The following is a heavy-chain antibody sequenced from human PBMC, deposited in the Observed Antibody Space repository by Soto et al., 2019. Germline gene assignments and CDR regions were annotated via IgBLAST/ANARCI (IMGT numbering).Heavy chain of an antibody. D-gene: IGHD5-18*01. CDR3: AREGVDTAMFDY. CDR1: GYTFTGYY. Sequence: ASVKVSCKASGYTFTGYYMHGVRQAPGQGLEWMGGIIPIFGTANYAQKFQGRVTITADESTSTAYMELSSLRSEDTAVYYCAREGVDTAMFDYWGQGTLVTVSS. V-gene: IGHV1-69*13. CDR2: IIPIFGTA. J-gene: IGHJ4*02.